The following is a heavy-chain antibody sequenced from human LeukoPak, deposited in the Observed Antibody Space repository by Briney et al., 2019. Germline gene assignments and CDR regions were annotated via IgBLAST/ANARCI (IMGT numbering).Heavy chain of an antibody. D-gene: IGHD2-15*01. CDR3: ASGYCSGGSCPGQDY. Sequence: ASVKVSCKASGYTFTSYGISWVRQAPGQGLEWMGWISAYNGNTNYAQKLQGRVTMTTDTSTSTAYMELRSLRSEDTAVYYCASGYCSGGSCPGQDYWGQGTLVTVSS. CDR1: GYTFTSYG. CDR2: ISAYNGNT. J-gene: IGHJ4*02. V-gene: IGHV1-18*01.